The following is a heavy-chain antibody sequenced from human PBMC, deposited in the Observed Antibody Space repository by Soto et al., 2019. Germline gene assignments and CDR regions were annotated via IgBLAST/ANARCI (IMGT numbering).Heavy chain of an antibody. V-gene: IGHV3-30-3*01. D-gene: IGHD2-2*01. CDR1: GFTFSSYA. J-gene: IGHJ3*02. CDR3: ARDHREYQLLLTNYDAFDI. CDR2: ISYDGSNK. Sequence: QVQLVESGGGVVQPGRSLRLSCAASGFTFSSYAMHWVRQAPGKGLEWVAVISYDGSNKYYADSVKGRFTISRDNSKNPLYLQMNRLRAEDTAVYYCARDHREYQLLLTNYDAFDIWGQGTMVTVSS.